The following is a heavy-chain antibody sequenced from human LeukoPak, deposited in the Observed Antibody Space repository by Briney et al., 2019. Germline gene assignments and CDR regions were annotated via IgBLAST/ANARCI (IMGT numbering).Heavy chain of an antibody. J-gene: IGHJ2*01. CDR1: GGSISSGGYY. V-gene: IGHV4-31*03. CDR3: ARVDLGLPGDSNWYFDL. Sequence: SETLSLTRTVSGGSISSGGYYWSWIRQHPGKGLEWIGYIYYSGSTYYNPSLKSRVTISVDTSKNQFSLKLSSVTAADTAVYYCARVDLGLPGDSNWYFDLWGRGTLVTVSS. D-gene: IGHD2-21*02. CDR2: IYYSGST.